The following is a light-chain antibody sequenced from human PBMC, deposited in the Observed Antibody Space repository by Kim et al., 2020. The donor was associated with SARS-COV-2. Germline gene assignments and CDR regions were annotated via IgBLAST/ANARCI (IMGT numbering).Light chain of an antibody. CDR1: QGVSNN. CDR3: QQYNDWPPKYT. J-gene: IGKJ2*01. Sequence: EIVMTQSPATLSVSPGERATLSCRASQGVSNNLAWYQQRPGQAPRLLIYYASTRATGIPARFSGSGSGTEFTLTISSLQSEDFAVYYCQQYNDWPPKYTFGQGTKLEI. V-gene: IGKV3-15*01. CDR2: YAS.